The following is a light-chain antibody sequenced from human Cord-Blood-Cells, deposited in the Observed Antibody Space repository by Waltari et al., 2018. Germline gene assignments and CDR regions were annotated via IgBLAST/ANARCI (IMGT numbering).Light chain of an antibody. V-gene: IGKV3-15*01. Sequence: EIVMTQSPATLSVSPGERATLSCRASQSVSSNLAWYQQKPGQAPRLLIYGASTRATGIPARLSGSGSGTEFTRTISSLQSEDFAVYYCQQYNNWPPYPFGQGTKLEIK. CDR2: GAS. J-gene: IGKJ2*01. CDR1: QSVSSN. CDR3: QQYNNWPPYP.